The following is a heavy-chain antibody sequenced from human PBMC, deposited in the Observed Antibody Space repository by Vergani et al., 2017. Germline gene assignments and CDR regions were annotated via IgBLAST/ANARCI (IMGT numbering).Heavy chain of an antibody. D-gene: IGHD3-22*01. J-gene: IGHJ3*02. V-gene: IGHV4-34*01. CDR2: INHSGST. Sequence: QVQLQQWGAGLLKPSETLSLTCAVYGGSFSGYYWSWIRQPPGKGLEWIGEINHSGSTNYNPSLKSRVTISVDTSKNQFSLKLSSVTAADTAVYYCARGYYDSSGYYYSGHAFDIWGQGTMVTVSS. CDR3: ARGYYDSSGYYYSGHAFDI. CDR1: GGSFSGYY.